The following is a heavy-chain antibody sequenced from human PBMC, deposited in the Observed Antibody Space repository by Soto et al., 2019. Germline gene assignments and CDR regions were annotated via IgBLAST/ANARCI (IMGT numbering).Heavy chain of an antibody. CDR3: ARGPHYYDASGYFDYGLDV. J-gene: IGHJ6*02. Sequence: SETLSLTCTVSGVSINNYYWSWIRQPPGKGLEWVGYIYYSGSTSYNPSLKSRVTISIDMSKNLLSLRLTSMTAADTAVYYCARGPHYYDASGYFDYGLDVWGQGTTVTVSS. CDR1: GVSINNYY. V-gene: IGHV4-59*01. D-gene: IGHD3-22*01. CDR2: IYYSGST.